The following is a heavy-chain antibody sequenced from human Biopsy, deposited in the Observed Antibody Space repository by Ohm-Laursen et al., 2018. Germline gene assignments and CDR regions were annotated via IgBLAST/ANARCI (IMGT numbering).Heavy chain of an antibody. V-gene: IGHV4-59*11. CDR3: ARGSNEYGGLYFPH. Sequence: GTLSLTCTVSGGSFTGHYWTWIRQPPGKGLEWIGHISHTGYTSYKSSLKSRVTISLDTSRKHFSLMLTSLAAADTAVYYCARGSNEYGGLYFPHWGQGTLVTVSS. D-gene: IGHD4-23*01. CDR1: GGSFTGHY. J-gene: IGHJ1*01. CDR2: ISHTGYT.